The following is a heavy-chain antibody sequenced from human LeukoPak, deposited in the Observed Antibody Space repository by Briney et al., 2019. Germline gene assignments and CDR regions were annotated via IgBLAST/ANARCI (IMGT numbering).Heavy chain of an antibody. V-gene: IGHV4-39*01. D-gene: IGHD1-26*01. J-gene: IGHJ4*02. CDR1: GGSISSSTYY. CDR2: IYYSGST. Sequence: NPSETLSLTCTVSGGSISSSTYYWGWIRQPPGKGLEWLGSIYYSGSTYYNPSHKSRVTIAVDTSKNQFSLSLSSVTAADTAVYHCARHSGIGMAQLYFDYWGQGTLVTVSS. CDR3: ARHSGIGMAQLYFDY.